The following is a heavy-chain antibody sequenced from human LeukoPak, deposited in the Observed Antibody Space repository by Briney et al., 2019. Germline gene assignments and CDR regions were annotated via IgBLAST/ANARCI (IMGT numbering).Heavy chain of an antibody. D-gene: IGHD6-25*01. Sequence: GGPLRLSRAPSVFTLRVYLVTCVPEPPGKGGEYVVNIKEDGSEKYYVDSVKGRFTISRDNTKNSLYLQMGSLGGDDTAVYYCVRDCGFHTFDYWGQGTLVTVSS. CDR2: IKEDGSEK. CDR1: VFTLRVYL. V-gene: IGHV3-7*05. J-gene: IGHJ4*02. CDR3: VRDCGFHTFDY.